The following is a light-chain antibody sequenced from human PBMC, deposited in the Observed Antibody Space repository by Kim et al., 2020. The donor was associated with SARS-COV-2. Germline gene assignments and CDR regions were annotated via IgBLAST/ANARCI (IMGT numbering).Light chain of an antibody. CDR2: AAS. CDR1: QGIKND. CDR3: LQDYTYPWT. V-gene: IGKV1-6*01. Sequence: AAVGDRGTNTCRASQGIKNDLSWYQQKPGQAPKVLVYAASSLQAGVPSRFSGSGSDTDFTLTISSLQPEDSATYYCLQDYTYPWTFGQGTKVDIK. J-gene: IGKJ1*01.